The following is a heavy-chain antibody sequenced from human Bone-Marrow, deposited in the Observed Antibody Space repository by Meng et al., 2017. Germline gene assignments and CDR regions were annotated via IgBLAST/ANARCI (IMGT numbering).Heavy chain of an antibody. CDR2: INSDGSGA. V-gene: IGHV3-74*01. D-gene: IGHD3-10*01. CDR3: ARDYYGSVDY. CDR1: GFSFRNYW. Sequence: GESLKISCAASGFSFRNYWMQWVRQAPGKGLVWVSRINSDGSGASYADFVKGRFTISRDNPKNTLYLQMNSLRDEDTAVYYCARDYYGSVDYWGQGTLVTVSS. J-gene: IGHJ4*02.